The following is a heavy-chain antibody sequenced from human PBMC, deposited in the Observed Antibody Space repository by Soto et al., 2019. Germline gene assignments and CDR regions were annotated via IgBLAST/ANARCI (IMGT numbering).Heavy chain of an antibody. D-gene: IGHD2-21*01. Sequence: QIHLVESGGGLVKPGGSLRLSCAASGFSLSDFYMSWIRQAPGKGLEWVSYISINSNYREYADSVKGRHTISRYNAKNSRYLQMNSLRGEDTDVYYCVRGGGGGQVYYWGQGTLVSGSS. CDR1: GFSLSDFY. CDR2: ISINSNYR. CDR3: VRGGGGGQVYY. V-gene: IGHV3-11*06. J-gene: IGHJ4*02.